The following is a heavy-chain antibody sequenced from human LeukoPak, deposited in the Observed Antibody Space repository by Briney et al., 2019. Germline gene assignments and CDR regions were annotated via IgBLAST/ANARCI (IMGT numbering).Heavy chain of an antibody. CDR1: GYTFTSYY. D-gene: IGHD3-3*01. CDR3: ASQDKDFWSGYQRSFDY. J-gene: IGHJ4*02. V-gene: IGHV1-46*01. Sequence: GASVKVSCKASGYTFTSYYMHWVRQAPGQGLEWMGIINPSGGSTSYAQKFQGRVTMTRDMSTSTVYMELSSLRSEDTAVYYCASQDKDFWSGYQRSFDYWGQGTLVTVSS. CDR2: INPSGGST.